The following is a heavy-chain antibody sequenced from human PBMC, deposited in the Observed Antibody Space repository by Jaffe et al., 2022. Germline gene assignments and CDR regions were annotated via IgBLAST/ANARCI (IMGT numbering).Heavy chain of an antibody. Sequence: EVQLVESGGGLVKPGGSLRLSCAASGFTFSSYNMNWVRQAPGMGLEWVSSISSSSTYIYYADSVKGRFTISRDNAKNSLYLQMNSLRAEDTAVYYCARDLGGGSPYYFDHWGQGTQVTVSS. D-gene: IGHD2-15*01. CDR1: GFTFSSYN. J-gene: IGHJ4*02. CDR3: ARDLGGGSPYYFDH. CDR2: ISSSSTYI. V-gene: IGHV3-21*01.